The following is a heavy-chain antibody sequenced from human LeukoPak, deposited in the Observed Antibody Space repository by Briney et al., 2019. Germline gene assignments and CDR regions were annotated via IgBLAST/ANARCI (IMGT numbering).Heavy chain of an antibody. D-gene: IGHD3-10*01. CDR3: VRDYLGESGAGGP. J-gene: IGHJ5*02. Sequence: GGSLRLSCTGSGFTFSSYTMNWVRQAPGKGLEWVSSISPSGASTFHAESVKGRFTVSRDNAKRSLYFQMNALGGDDTAVYYCVRDYLGESGAGGPWGQGTLVTVSS. CDR1: GFTFSSYT. CDR2: ISPSGAST. V-gene: IGHV3-21*01.